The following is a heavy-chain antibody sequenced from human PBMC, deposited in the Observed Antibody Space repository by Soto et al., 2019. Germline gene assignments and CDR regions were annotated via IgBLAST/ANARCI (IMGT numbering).Heavy chain of an antibody. J-gene: IGHJ6*02. D-gene: IGHD2-21*01. Sequence: GASVKVSCKASGYTFTSYDINWVRQAPGQGLEWMGGIIPIFGTANYAQKFQGRVTITADESTSTAYMELSSLRSEDTAVYYCARLCGGDCCGMDGWGQGTTVTVSS. CDR2: IIPIFGTA. CDR3: ARLCGGDCCGMDG. CDR1: GYTFTSYD. V-gene: IGHV1-69*13.